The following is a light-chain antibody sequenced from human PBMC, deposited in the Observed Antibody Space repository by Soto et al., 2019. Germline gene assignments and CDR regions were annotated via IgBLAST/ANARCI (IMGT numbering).Light chain of an antibody. V-gene: IGLV2-14*01. J-gene: IGLJ1*01. CDR1: SSDIGSYNY. CDR2: EVR. CDR3: ISYRGSDTSYV. Sequence: SVLAQPASVSGSPGQSITISCTGTSSDIGSYNYVACYLQFPGKTPKLIIYEVRNRPSGVSYRFSGSKSGNTASLTISGLQAEDEADYYCISYRGSDTSYVFGTGTKVTVL.